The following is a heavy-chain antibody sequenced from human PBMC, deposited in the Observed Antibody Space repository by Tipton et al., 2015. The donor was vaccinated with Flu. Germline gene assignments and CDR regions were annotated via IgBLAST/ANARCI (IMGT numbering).Heavy chain of an antibody. J-gene: IGHJ4*02. CDR1: GYTFTGYF. V-gene: IGHV1-46*01. CDR3: ARDLSFDF. CDR2: INPSGGST. Sequence: QLVQSGAEVKKPGASVKVSCKASGYTFTGYFMHWVRQAPRQGLKWMGVINPSGGSTTYAQKFQGRVTMTRDKSTRTFYMELSNLRFDDTALYYCARDLSFDFWGQGTLVTVSS.